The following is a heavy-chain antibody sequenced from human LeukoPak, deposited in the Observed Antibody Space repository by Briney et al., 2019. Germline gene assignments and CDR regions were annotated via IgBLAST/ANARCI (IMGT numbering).Heavy chain of an antibody. CDR2: FDPEDGET. CDR3: ATASRDYHTHWYFDL. Sequence: ASVKVSCKVSGYTLTELSMHWVRQAPGKGREWMGGFDPEDGETIYAQKFQGRVTMTEETSTDTAYMELSRLRSEDTAVYYCATASRDYHTHWYFDLWGRGTLVTVSS. CDR1: GYTLTELS. J-gene: IGHJ2*01. V-gene: IGHV1-24*01. D-gene: IGHD4/OR15-4a*01.